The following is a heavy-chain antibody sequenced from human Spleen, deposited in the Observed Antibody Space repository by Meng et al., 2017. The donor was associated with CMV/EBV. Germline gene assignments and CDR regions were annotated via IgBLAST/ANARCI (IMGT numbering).Heavy chain of an antibody. CDR1: GFSIKTTGVG. J-gene: IGHJ4*02. CDR2: IYWNNDV. D-gene: IGHD7-27*01. V-gene: IGHV2-5*01. Sequence: SGPTLVKPTQTLTLTCNFSGFSIKTTGVGVGWIRQPPGKALEWLALIYWNNDVRYNPSLNSRLTITMDTPQSQIVLRMTKMDPVDTATYYCAHLPSWGSHYFDYWGQGTQVTVSS. CDR3: AHLPSWGSHYFDY.